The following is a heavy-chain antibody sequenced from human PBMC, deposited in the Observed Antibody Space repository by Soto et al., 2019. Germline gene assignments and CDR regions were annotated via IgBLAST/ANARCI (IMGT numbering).Heavy chain of an antibody. Sequence: EVQLVESGGGLVKPGGSLRLSCAASGFTFSNAWMNWVRQAPGKGLEWVGRIKSKTDGGTTDYAAPVKGRFTISRDDSKNTLYLQMNSLKTEDTAVYYCTAEDSSSSDNYYYGMDVWGQGTTVTVSS. D-gene: IGHD6-6*01. CDR3: TAEDSSSSDNYYYGMDV. V-gene: IGHV3-15*07. CDR1: GFTFSNAW. J-gene: IGHJ6*02. CDR2: IKSKTDGGTT.